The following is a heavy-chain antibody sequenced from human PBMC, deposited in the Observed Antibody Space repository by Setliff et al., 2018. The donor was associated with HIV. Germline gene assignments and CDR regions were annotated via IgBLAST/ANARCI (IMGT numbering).Heavy chain of an antibody. V-gene: IGHV1-46*01. D-gene: IGHD3-22*01. CDR2: INPSGGKT. Sequence: ASVKVSCKASGYTFTNYYIHWVRQAPGQGLEWMGLINPSGGKTSYAKKFQGRLTMTRDTSRSTVYMELSSLRSEGTAMYYCARCYYDSSGPTDAFDIWGQGTVVTVSS. CDR1: GYTFTNYY. J-gene: IGHJ3*02. CDR3: ARCYYDSSGPTDAFDI.